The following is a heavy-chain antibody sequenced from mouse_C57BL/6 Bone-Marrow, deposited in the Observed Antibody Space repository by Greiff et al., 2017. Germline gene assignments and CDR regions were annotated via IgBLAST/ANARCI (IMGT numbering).Heavy chain of an antibody. CDR3: TPFYDDYDGRYFEV. D-gene: IGHD2-4*01. CDR2: IGPENGDT. CDR1: GFTIKDDY. J-gene: IGHJ1*03. Sequence: EVQLQESGAELVRPGASVKLSCTASGFTIKDDYMHWVNQRPEQGLEWIGWIGPENGDTEYASKFQGKVTITADTSANTAYLQLSSLTSEDTAVYYCTPFYDDYDGRYFEVWGTGTTVTVSS. V-gene: IGHV14-4*01.